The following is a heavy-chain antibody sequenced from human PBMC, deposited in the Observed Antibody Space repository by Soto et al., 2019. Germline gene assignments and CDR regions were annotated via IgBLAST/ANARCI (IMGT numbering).Heavy chain of an antibody. CDR3: TYGSGSPYYFHQ. CDR2: IYYGGST. Sequence: QVQLQESGPGLVKPSQTLSLTCKVSGGSITSGGYWWSWIRQLPGKGLEWIGYIYYGGSTYYTPSLKSRVTMSVDTSQNPFSLKLTSVTAADTAVYYCTYGSGSPYYFHQWGQGTLVTVSS. CDR1: GGSITSGGYW. V-gene: IGHV4-31*03. D-gene: IGHD3-10*01. J-gene: IGHJ4*02.